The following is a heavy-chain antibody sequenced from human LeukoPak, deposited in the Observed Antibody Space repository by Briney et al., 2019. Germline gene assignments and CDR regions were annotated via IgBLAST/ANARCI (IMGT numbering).Heavy chain of an antibody. Sequence: PSETLSLTCTVSGGSISSYYWSWIRQPAGKGLEWIGRIYTSGRTNYNPSLKSRVTMSVDTSKNQFSLKLSSVTAADTAVYYCARDLVVPAASDSGMDVWGQGTTVTVSS. J-gene: IGHJ6*02. V-gene: IGHV4-4*07. CDR2: IYTSGRT. CDR3: ARDLVVPAASDSGMDV. D-gene: IGHD2-2*01. CDR1: GGSISSYY.